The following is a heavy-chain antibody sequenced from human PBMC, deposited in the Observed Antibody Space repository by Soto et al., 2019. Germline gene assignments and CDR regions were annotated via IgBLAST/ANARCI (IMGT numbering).Heavy chain of an antibody. J-gene: IGHJ6*03. Sequence: GGSLRLSCAASGFTFSSYAMSWVRQAPGKGLEWVSAISGSGGSTYYADSVKGRFTISRDNSKNTLYLQMNSLRAEDTAVYYCAKDLRGAWYDYYYYYMDVWGKGTTVTVSS. V-gene: IGHV3-23*01. CDR1: GFTFSSYA. D-gene: IGHD6-13*01. CDR2: ISGSGGST. CDR3: AKDLRGAWYDYYYYYMDV.